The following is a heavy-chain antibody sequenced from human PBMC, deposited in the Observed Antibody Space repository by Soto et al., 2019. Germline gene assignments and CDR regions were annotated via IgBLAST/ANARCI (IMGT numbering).Heavy chain of an antibody. V-gene: IGHV3-66*01. J-gene: IGHJ4*02. CDR2: IYSGGST. D-gene: IGHD2-15*01. CDR3: ATAKLLLPWLFDY. Sequence: PGGSLRLSCAASGFTVSSNYMSWVRQAPGKGLEWVSVIYSGGSTYYADSVKGRFIISRDDSKNTLFLQMNSLRAEDTAVYYCATAKLLLPWLFDYWGQGTLVTVSP. CDR1: GFTVSSNY.